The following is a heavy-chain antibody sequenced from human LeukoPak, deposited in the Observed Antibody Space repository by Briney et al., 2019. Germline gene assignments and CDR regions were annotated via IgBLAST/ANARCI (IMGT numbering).Heavy chain of an antibody. Sequence: ASVKVSCKASGYTFNVYGISWVRQAPGQGLEWMGWISAYNGDTNYAQNLQDRVTMTIDTSTSTAYMELRGLRSDDTAVYYCARDRSSSDYWGQGTLVTVSS. V-gene: IGHV1-18*01. CDR3: ARDRSSSDY. J-gene: IGHJ4*02. CDR1: GYTFNVYG. CDR2: ISAYNGDT.